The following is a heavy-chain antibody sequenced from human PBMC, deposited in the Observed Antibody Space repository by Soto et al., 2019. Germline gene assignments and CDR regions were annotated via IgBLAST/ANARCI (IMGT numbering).Heavy chain of an antibody. Sequence: QVLLQEPGPGQVRPSETLSLTCIVSGGSVGSGAYYWSWIRQPPGSALEWIGYIQYSGDTNYNSSLKSRITLSLDPSKNQFSLNLRSVTAADTALYFCAADTGGGARAFEYWGQGMLATVSS. J-gene: IGHJ4*02. CDR3: AADTGGGARAFEY. D-gene: IGHD3-16*01. CDR2: IQYSGDT. V-gene: IGHV4-61*08. CDR1: GGSVGSGAYY.